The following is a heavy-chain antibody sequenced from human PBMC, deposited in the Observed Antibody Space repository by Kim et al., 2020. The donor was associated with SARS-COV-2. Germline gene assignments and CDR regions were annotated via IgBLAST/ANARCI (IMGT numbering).Heavy chain of an antibody. Sequence: GGSLRLSCTTSGLNFGDYAMSWFRQAPGKGLEWVAFIRSKRYGETTEYAASVKGRFTISRDDSKRIAYLQMNGLKTEDTAVYYCTSGPYDYDSAAYYHDYWGQDTLVTVAS. D-gene: IGHD3-22*01. J-gene: IGHJ4*02. CDR3: TSGPYDYDSAAYYHDY. CDR1: GLNFGDYA. V-gene: IGHV3-49*03. CDR2: IRSKRYGETT.